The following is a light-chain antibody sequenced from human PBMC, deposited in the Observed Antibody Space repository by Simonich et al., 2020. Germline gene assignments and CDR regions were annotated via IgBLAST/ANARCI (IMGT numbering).Light chain of an antibody. V-gene: IGLV2-14*02. CDR1: SSDVGSYNL. CDR3: SSYTSSSTWV. Sequence: QSALTQPASVSGSPGQSITISCTGTSSDVGSYNLVSWYQQHPGKAPKLMIYEGRKRPLGFPNRFAGSKAGNTASLTISGLQAEDEADYYCSSYTSSSTWVFGGGTKLTVL. CDR2: EGR. J-gene: IGLJ3*02.